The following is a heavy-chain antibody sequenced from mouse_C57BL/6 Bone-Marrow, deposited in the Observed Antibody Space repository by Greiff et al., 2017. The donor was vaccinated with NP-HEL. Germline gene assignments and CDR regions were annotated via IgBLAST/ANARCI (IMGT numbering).Heavy chain of an antibody. CDR2: IYPGSGNT. V-gene: IGHV1-76*01. J-gene: IGHJ1*03. CDR3: ARALWDWYFDV. D-gene: IGHD6-1*01. CDR1: GYTFTDYY. Sequence: VKLKQSGAELVRPGASVKLSCKASGYTFTDYYINWVKQRPGQGLEWIARIYPGSGNTYYNEKFKGKATLTAEKSSSTAYMQLSSLTSEDSAVYFCARALWDWYFDVWGTGTTVTVSS.